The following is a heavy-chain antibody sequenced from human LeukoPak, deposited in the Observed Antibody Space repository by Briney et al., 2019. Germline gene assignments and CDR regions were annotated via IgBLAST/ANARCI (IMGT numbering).Heavy chain of an antibody. CDR1: GYTFTDYH. CDR2: IKPNNGGT. J-gene: IGHJ6*03. CDR3: ARSMRTMKEGDYLGV. D-gene: IGHD3-22*01. Sequence: ASVKVSCKASGYTFTDYHIHWVRQAPGEGLEWMGWIKPNNGGTNYAQKFQGRVTMTRDTSISTAYMEVRRLRSDDTAVYYCARSMRTMKEGDYLGVWGKGTTVTVSS. V-gene: IGHV1-2*02.